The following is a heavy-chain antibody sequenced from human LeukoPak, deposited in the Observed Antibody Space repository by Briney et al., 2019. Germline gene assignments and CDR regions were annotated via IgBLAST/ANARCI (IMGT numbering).Heavy chain of an antibody. CDR1: GFSFSTTW. D-gene: IGHD5-24*01. CDR2: ITSDGTST. J-gene: IGHJ4*02. V-gene: IGHV3-74*03. CDR3: TRDRGWQQFDY. Sequence: GGSLRLSCAASGFSFSTTWMHWVRQPPGQGLVWVARITSDGTSTSYAESVEGRFTISRDNAKNSLYLQMSSLRDDDTAVYYCTRDRGWQQFDYWGQGTLVTVFS.